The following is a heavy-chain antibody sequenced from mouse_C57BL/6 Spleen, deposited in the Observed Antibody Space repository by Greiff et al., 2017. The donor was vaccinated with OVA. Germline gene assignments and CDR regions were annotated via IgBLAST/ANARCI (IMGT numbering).Heavy chain of an antibody. V-gene: IGHV14-2*01. CDR2: IDPEDGET. J-gene: IGHJ3*01. Sequence: VQLQQSGAELVKPGASVKLSCTASGFNITDYYMHWVKQRTEQGLEWIGRIDPEDGETKYAPKFQGKATITADTSSNTAYLQLSSLTSEDTAVDYCATQLGRFAYWGQGTLVTVSA. D-gene: IGHD4-1*02. CDR3: ATQLGRFAY. CDR1: GFNITDYY.